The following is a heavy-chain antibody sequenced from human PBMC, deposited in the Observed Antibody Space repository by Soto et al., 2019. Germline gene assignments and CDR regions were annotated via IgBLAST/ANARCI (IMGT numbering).Heavy chain of an antibody. V-gene: IGHV1-18*01. Sequence: QVPLVQSGAEVKKPGASVKVSCKASGYPFISYGISWVRQAPGQGPEWMGWINGYTGNTNYAQRLQGRATMTRDTSTSTAYMELRSLRFDDTAVYYCARAVVVSAPYYYMDVWGKGTTVTVSS. CDR3: ARAVVVSAPYYYMDV. CDR1: GYPFISYG. D-gene: IGHD2-15*01. J-gene: IGHJ6*03. CDR2: INGYTGNT.